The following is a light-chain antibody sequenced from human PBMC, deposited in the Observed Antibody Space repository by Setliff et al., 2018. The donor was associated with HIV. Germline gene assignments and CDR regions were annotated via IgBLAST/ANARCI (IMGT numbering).Light chain of an antibody. CDR2: EVS. V-gene: IGLV2-14*01. CDR1: SSDVGGYKS. CDR3: SSYTSSSTYV. J-gene: IGLJ1*01. Sequence: VLTQPASVSGSPGQSITISCTGTSSDVGGYKSVSWYQQHPGKAPKLMIYEVSNRPPGVSNRFSGSKSGNTASLTISGLQAEDEADYYCSSYTSSSTYVFGTGTKVTVL.